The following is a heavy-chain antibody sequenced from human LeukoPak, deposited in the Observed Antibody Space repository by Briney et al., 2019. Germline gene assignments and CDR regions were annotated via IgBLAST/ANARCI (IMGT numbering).Heavy chain of an antibody. CDR2: INHRGST. CDR3: ARHPGENYYDSSGYYLDAFDI. CDR1: GGSFSGYS. Sequence: PSETLSLTCAVYGGSFSGYSWSWIRQPPGKGLEWIGEINHRGSTNYNPSLKSRVTISVDTSKNQFSLKLSSVTAADTAVYYCARHPGENYYDSSGYYLDAFDIWGQGTMVTVSS. J-gene: IGHJ3*02. V-gene: IGHV4-34*01. D-gene: IGHD3-22*01.